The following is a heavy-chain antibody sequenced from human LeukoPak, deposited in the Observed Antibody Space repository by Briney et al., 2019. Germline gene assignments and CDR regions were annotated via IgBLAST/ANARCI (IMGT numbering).Heavy chain of an antibody. V-gene: IGHV3-30*02. Sequence: PGGSLRLSCAASGFTFNSYGMHWVRQAPGKGLEWVAFIRYDGSNKYYADSVKGRFTISRDNSKNTLYPQMNSLRAEDTAVYYCAKNYCSGGSCYGNDAFDIWGQGTMVTVSS. CDR2: IRYDGSNK. CDR3: AKNYCSGGSCYGNDAFDI. D-gene: IGHD2-15*01. CDR1: GFTFNSYG. J-gene: IGHJ3*02.